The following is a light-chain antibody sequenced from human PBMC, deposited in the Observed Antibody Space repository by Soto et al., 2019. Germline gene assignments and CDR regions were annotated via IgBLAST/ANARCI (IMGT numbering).Light chain of an antibody. V-gene: IGLV1-47*01. CDR3: ATWDDSLNGEV. Sequence: QSVLTQPPSVSGTPGQRVNISCSGSSSNIGRDYVYWYQQFPGTAPKLLIYRGNQRPSGVPDRFSGSKSGTSASLAISGLRSDDESDYYCATWDDSLNGEVFGGGTKVTVL. J-gene: IGLJ3*02. CDR2: RGN. CDR1: SSNIGRDY.